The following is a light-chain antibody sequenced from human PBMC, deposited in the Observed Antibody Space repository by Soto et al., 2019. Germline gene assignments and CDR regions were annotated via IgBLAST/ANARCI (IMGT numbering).Light chain of an antibody. CDR1: SSDVGGYNY. CDR3: GSYTSSSTLVV. J-gene: IGLJ2*01. CDR2: EVS. V-gene: IGLV2-14*01. Sequence: QSALTQPASVSGSPGQSITISCTGTSSDVGGYNYVSWYQQHPGKAPKVMIYEVSNRPSGVSNRFSGSKSGNTASLTISGLQAEDEADYYCGSYTSSSTLVVFGGGTKVTVL.